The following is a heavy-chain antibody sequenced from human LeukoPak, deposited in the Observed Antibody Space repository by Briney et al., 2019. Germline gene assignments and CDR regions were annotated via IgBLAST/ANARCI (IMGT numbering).Heavy chain of an antibody. Sequence: ASVKVSCKASGYTFTGYYMHWVRQAPGQGLEWMGWINPNSGGTNYAQKFQGRVTMTRDTSISTAYMELSRLRSDDTAVYYCARGRRGTVTTFGYYYYYYMDVWGKGTTVTVSS. V-gene: IGHV1-2*02. CDR1: GYTFTGYY. CDR3: ARGRRGTVTTFGYYYYYYMDV. D-gene: IGHD4-17*01. J-gene: IGHJ6*03. CDR2: INPNSGGT.